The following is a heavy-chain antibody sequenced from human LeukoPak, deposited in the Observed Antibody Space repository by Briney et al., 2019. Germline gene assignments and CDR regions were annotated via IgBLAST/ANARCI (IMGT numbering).Heavy chain of an antibody. CDR1: GFTFSSYD. CDR2: IGTAGDT. CDR3: ARDSIGITTYDSYFDY. J-gene: IGHJ4*02. V-gene: IGHV3-13*01. D-gene: IGHD3-22*01. Sequence: GGSLRLSCAASGFTFSSYDMHWVRQATGKGLEWVSAIGTAGDTYYPGSVKGRFTISRENAKNSLYLQMNSLRAEDTAVYYCARDSIGITTYDSYFDYWGQGTLVTVSS.